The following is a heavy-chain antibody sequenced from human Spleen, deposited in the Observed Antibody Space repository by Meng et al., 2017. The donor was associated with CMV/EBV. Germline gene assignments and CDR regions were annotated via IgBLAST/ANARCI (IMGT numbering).Heavy chain of an antibody. CDR3: ARAIDCSSSDCYTATSWLDP. V-gene: IGHV1-2*02. CDR1: TGHR. J-gene: IGHJ5*02. Sequence: TGHRIHWVRQVPGQGLDWMGWINPNSGATGYEKNFQERVTMTRDTSISTAYMELNWLRSDDTAIYFCARAIDCSSSDCYTATSWLDPWGQGTLVTVSS. D-gene: IGHD2-2*01. CDR2: INPNSGAT.